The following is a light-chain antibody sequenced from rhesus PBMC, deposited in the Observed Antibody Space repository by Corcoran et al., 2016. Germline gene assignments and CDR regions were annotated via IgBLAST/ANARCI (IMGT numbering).Light chain of an antibody. J-gene: IGKJ4*01. CDR2: DAS. CDR1: QSVSSN. Sequence: EIVMTQSPATLSLSPGERATLSCRASQSVSSNLAWYQQKPGQAPRLLIYDASNRATGIPDRFSGNGSRTDFTLTISSLEPEDVGVYYCQQESNWPLTFGGGTKVEIK. V-gene: IGKV3-35*01. CDR3: QQESNWPLT.